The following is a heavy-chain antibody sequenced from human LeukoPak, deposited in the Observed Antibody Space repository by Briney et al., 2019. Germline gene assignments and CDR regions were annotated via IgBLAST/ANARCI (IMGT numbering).Heavy chain of an antibody. V-gene: IGHV3-23*01. CDR2: INGSGGAT. CDR1: GFTFNTYG. J-gene: IGHJ4*02. CDR3: ARGGVDHYGSGTYYLMYYFDH. D-gene: IGHD3-10*01. Sequence: GGSLRLSCAASGFTFNTYGMSWVRQAPGKGLEWASGINGSGGATYYADSVKGRFTVSRDDPHNTLYLQMNSVRAEDTAVYFCARGGVDHYGSGTYYLMYYFDHWGQGALVTVSS.